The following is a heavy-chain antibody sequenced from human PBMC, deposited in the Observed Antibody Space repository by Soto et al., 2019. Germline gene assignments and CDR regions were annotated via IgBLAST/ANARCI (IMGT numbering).Heavy chain of an antibody. V-gene: IGHV3-15*07. Sequence: EVQLVESGGGLVKPGGSLTLSCAASGFNFNNAWMNWGRQAPGKGLEWGGRIKGKTDGETIDYAAPVKGRFIISRDNLNGTLFLQMNSLTTEDTAVYYCTTDFNYDYWGQGTLVTVSS. CDR1: GFNFNNAW. CDR3: TTDFNYDY. CDR2: IKGKTDGETI. J-gene: IGHJ4*02.